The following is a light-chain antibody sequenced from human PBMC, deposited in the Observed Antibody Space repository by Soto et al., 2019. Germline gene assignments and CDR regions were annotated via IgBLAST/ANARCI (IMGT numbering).Light chain of an antibody. J-gene: IGLJ2*01. Sequence: QSVLTQPPSVSGSPGQRVTISFTWSSSNIGAGYDVHWYQQLPGTAPTLLIYGNRNRPLRVPDQFSGSKSGTSASLAITGLQVEDEVDDCCQSYDSSLSGFVVFGGGTKVTVL. CDR1: SSNIGAGYD. V-gene: IGLV1-40*01. CDR2: GNR. CDR3: QSYDSSLSGFVV.